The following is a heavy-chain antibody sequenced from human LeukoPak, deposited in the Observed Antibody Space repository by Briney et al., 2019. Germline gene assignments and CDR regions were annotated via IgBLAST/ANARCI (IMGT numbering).Heavy chain of an antibody. CDR1: GGSFSGYH. CDR2: INHSGST. J-gene: IGHJ3*01. CDR3: ARVPFGYSSSSSN. D-gene: IGHD6-6*01. V-gene: IGHV4-34*01. Sequence: PSETLSLTCAVYGGSFSGYHWSWIRQPPGKGLEWIGEINHSGSTNYNPSLKSRVTISVDTSKNQFSLKLSSVTAADTAVYYCARVPFGYSSSSSNRGQGTMVTVSS.